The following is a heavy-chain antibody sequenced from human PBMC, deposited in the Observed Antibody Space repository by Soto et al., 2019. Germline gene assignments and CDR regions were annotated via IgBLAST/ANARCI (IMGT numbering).Heavy chain of an antibody. CDR2: INSDGSST. Sequence: EVQLVESGGGLVQPGGSPRLSCAASGFTFSSYWMHWVRQAPGKGLVWVSRINSDGSSTGYADSVKGRFTISRDNAKNTLYLQMNSLRVEDTAVYYCTRDTGGRLDPWGQGTLVTVSS. CDR1: GFTFSSYW. J-gene: IGHJ5*02. V-gene: IGHV3-74*01. CDR3: TRDTGGRLDP. D-gene: IGHD2-15*01.